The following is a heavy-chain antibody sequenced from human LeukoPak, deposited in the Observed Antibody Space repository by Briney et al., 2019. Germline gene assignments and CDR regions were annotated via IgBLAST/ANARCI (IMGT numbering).Heavy chain of an antibody. V-gene: IGHV4-59*01. CDR2: IYYNGST. CDR3: ARDGSAWDHAFDI. D-gene: IGHD1-1*01. J-gene: IGHJ3*02. CDR1: GGSISSYY. Sequence: SETLSLTCTVSGGSISSYYWSWIRQPPGKGLEWIGYIYYNGSTNYNPSLKSRVTISVDTSKNQFSLKLSSVTAADTAVYYCARDGSAWDHAFDIWGQGTMVTVSS.